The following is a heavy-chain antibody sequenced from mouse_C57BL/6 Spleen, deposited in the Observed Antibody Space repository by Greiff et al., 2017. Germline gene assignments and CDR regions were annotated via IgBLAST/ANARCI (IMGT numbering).Heavy chain of an antibody. Sequence: VQLKESVAEFVRPGASVKLSCTASGFNFKNTYMHWVRQRPEQGLELIGRIDPANGNTTYATKFQGKATITADTSSNKAYLQLSSLTSEDTAIYYCASNYGSPDWGQGTTLTVSS. V-gene: IGHV14-3*01. CDR3: ASNYGSPD. D-gene: IGHD1-1*01. J-gene: IGHJ2*01. CDR1: GFNFKNTY. CDR2: IDPANGNT.